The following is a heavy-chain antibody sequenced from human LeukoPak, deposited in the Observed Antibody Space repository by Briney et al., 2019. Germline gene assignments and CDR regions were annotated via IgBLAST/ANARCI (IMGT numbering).Heavy chain of an antibody. J-gene: IGHJ4*02. Sequence: GGSLRLSCAASGFTFSSYAMSWVRQAPGKGLEWVSAISGSGGSTYYADSVKGRFTISRDNSKNTLYLQMNSLRAEDAAVYYCAKQRELLSSYYWGQGTLVTVSS. D-gene: IGHD1-26*01. CDR2: ISGSGGST. CDR3: AKQRELLSSYY. V-gene: IGHV3-23*01. CDR1: GFTFSSYA.